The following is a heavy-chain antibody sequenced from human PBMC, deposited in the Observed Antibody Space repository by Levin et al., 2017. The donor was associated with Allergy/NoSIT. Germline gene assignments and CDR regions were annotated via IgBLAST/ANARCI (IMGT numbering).Heavy chain of an antibody. V-gene: IGHV3-21*01. CDR2: ISSSSTYI. CDR1: GFTFSGYT. D-gene: IGHD6-6*01. J-gene: IGHJ3*02. Sequence: GGSLRLSCAASGFTFSGYTLNWVRQAPGKGLEWVSSISSSSTYIYYADSLKGRFTISRDDAKNSLSLQMNSLRGEDTAVYYCASDGSYDTLDIWGQGTMVTVSS. CDR3: ASDGSYDTLDI.